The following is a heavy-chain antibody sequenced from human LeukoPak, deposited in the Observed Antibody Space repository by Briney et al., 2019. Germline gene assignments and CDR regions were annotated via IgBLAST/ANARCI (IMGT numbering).Heavy chain of an antibody. CDR3: ARPGRGTAY. Sequence: GGSLRLSCAGSGLTFSTYWVSWVRQAPGKGLEWVANIKEDGSEKYYVDSVKGRFTISRDNAKNSLYLQMNSLRVEGTAVYYCARPGRGTAYWGQGTLVTVSS. V-gene: IGHV3-7*01. CDR2: IKEDGSEK. CDR1: GLTFSTYW. J-gene: IGHJ4*02. D-gene: IGHD3-16*01.